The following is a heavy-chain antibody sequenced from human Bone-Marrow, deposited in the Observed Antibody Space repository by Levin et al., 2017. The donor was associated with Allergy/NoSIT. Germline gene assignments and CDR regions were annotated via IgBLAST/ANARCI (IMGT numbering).Heavy chain of an antibody. J-gene: IGHJ3*01. Sequence: GGSLRLSCAVSGSMFSSFVLHWVRQAPGKGLEWVAVISHDERSIIYADSVKGRFTISKDNSIKTLYLQMNSLRDEDKATYECATAGRTSGYADAFEFWGQGTMVTVS. CDR3: ATAGRTSGYADAFEF. CDR2: ISHDERSI. D-gene: IGHD3-22*01. V-gene: IGHV3-30*04. CDR1: GSMFSSFV.